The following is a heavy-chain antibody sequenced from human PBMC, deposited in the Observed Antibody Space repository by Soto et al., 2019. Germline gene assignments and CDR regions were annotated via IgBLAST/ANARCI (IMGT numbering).Heavy chain of an antibody. CDR1: GYTFTSYG. V-gene: IGHV1-18*01. CDR2: ISAYNGNT. J-gene: IGHJ4*02. D-gene: IGHD1-26*01. Sequence: ASVKVSCKASGYTFTSYGISWVRQAPGQGLEWMGWISAYNGNTNYAQKLQGRVTMTTDTSTSTADMELRSLISDDTAVYYCAGDATGPYSGSYFGDYWGQGTLVTVSS. CDR3: AGDATGPYSGSYFGDY.